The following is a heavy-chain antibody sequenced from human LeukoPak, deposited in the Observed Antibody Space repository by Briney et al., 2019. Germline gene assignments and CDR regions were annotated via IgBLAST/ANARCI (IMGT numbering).Heavy chain of an antibody. CDR2: ISSSSSTI. J-gene: IGHJ3*02. V-gene: IGHV3-48*04. CDR1: GFTFSSYS. D-gene: IGHD4-17*01. Sequence: GGSLRLSCAASGFTFSSYSMNWVRQAPGKGLEWVSYISSSSSTIYYADSVKGRFTISRDNAKNSLYLQMNSLRAEDTAVYYCARDTVTTLIPLPAFDIWGQGTMVTVSS. CDR3: ARDTVTTLIPLPAFDI.